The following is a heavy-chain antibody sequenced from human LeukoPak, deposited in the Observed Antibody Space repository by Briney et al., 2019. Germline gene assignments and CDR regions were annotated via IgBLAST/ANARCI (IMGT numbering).Heavy chain of an antibody. D-gene: IGHD6-19*01. CDR1: GFTFSSYG. CDR2: IWYDGSNK. V-gene: IGHV3-33*01. J-gene: IGHJ4*02. CDR3: ARDQRGCFDY. Sequence: GRSLRLSCAASGFTFSSYGMHWVRQAPGKGLEWVAAIWYDGSNKYYADSVKGRFTISRDNSKNTLYLQMNSLRAEDTAVYYCARDQRGCFDYWGQGTLVTVSS.